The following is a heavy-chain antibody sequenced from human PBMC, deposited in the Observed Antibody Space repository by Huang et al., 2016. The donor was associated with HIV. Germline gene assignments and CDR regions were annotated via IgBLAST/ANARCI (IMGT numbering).Heavy chain of an antibody. CDR2: LYHTGRN. CDR1: GGAISTTRYY. D-gene: IGHD4-4*01. J-gene: IGHJ4*02. V-gene: IGHV4-39*01. Sequence: HLQESGPGLVQSSETLSLTCNVSGGAISTTRYYWGWIRQSPGKGPEWIGMLYHTGRNYNNPSLKSRRGLTVDTSKNQFSLKLNSVTATDTARYYCAMALYYSGRYVGWYWGQGTPVTVSP. CDR3: AMALYYSGRYVGWY.